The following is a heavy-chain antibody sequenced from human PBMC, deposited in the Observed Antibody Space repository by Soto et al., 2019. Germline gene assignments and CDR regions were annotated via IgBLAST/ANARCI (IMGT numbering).Heavy chain of an antibody. D-gene: IGHD1-26*01. V-gene: IGHV3-66*01. J-gene: IGHJ6*03. Sequence: PGGSLRLSCEASGFTVITTYMNWVRQAAGMGLEWVSVIYSDGTTYYADAVKGRFTIYRDNSQNTVYLQMNSLRAEDTAVYYCARGREPLLPSFDSYYMDVWGKGTTVTVSS. CDR2: IYSDGTT. CDR1: GFTVITTY. CDR3: ARGREPLLPSFDSYYMDV.